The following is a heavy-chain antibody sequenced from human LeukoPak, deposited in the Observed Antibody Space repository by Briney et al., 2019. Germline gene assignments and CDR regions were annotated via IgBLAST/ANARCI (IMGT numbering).Heavy chain of an antibody. D-gene: IGHD3-10*01. J-gene: IGHJ1*01. Sequence: GGSLRLSCAASGFTFSSYAMSWVRQAPGKGLEWVSAISGSGGSTYYADSVKGRFTISRDNSKDTLYLQMNSLRAEDTAVYYCAKASIITMVRGPVFQHWGQGTLVTASS. CDR1: GFTFSSYA. CDR2: ISGSGGST. V-gene: IGHV3-23*01. CDR3: AKASIITMVRGPVFQH.